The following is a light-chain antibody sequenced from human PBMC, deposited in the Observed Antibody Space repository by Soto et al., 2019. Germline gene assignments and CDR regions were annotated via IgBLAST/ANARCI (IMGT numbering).Light chain of an antibody. V-gene: IGKV3-11*01. Sequence: EIVLTQSPATLSLSPGERATLSCRASQSVGRSLAWYQQKPGQAPRLLIYDASTRATGIPARFSGSGSGTDFTLTISSLEPEDCAVYYCQQRSTWPLTFGGGTKVEIK. CDR2: DAS. CDR3: QQRSTWPLT. J-gene: IGKJ4*01. CDR1: QSVGRS.